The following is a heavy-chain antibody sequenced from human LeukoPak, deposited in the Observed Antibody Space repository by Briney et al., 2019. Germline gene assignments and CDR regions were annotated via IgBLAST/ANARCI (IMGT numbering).Heavy chain of an antibody. CDR1: GGSISSHY. V-gene: IGHV4-59*11. CDR3: ARDVPSYGAYHYYYYGMDV. D-gene: IGHD4-17*01. J-gene: IGHJ6*02. Sequence: SETLSLTCTVSGGSISSHYWSWIRQPPGKGLEWIGYIYYSGSTNYNPSLKSRVTISVGTSKNQFSLKLRSVTAADTAVYFCARDVPSYGAYHYYYYGMDVWGQGTTVTVSS. CDR2: IYYSGST.